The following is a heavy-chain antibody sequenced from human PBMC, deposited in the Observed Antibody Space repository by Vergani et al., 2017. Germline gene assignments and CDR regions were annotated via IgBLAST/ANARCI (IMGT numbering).Heavy chain of an antibody. Sequence: QVQLQQWGAGLLKPSETLSLTCAVYGGSFSGYYWSWIRQPPGKGLEWIGEINHSGSTNYNPSLKSRVTISVDTSKNQFSLKLSSVTAADTAVYYCAREYYDILTSRYYYGMDVWGQGTTVTVSS. D-gene: IGHD3-9*01. J-gene: IGHJ6*02. CDR1: GGSFSGYY. CDR2: INHSGST. CDR3: AREYYDILTSRYYYGMDV. V-gene: IGHV4-34*01.